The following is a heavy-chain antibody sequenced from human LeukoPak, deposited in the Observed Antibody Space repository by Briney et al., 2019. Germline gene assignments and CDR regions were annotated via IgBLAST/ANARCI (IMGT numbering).Heavy chain of an antibody. V-gene: IGHV3-74*03. Sequence: PGGSLRLSCGASGFSFSNYWMHWVRQAPGKGLMWVSHINNGGSRTTYADSVKGRFTISRDNAKNTLYLQMNSLRAEDTAVYYCARGGAASFDTWGQGTLVTVSS. CDR2: INNGGSRT. CDR1: GFSFSNYW. J-gene: IGHJ5*02. CDR3: ARGGAASFDT. D-gene: IGHD4/OR15-4a*01.